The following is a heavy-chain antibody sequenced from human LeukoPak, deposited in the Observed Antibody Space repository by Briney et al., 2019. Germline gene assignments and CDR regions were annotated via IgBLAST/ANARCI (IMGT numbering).Heavy chain of an antibody. CDR2: IGFDGRYT. Sequence: PGGSLRLSCAASGFTFSSYGVHWVRQAPGNGLEWVGVIGFDGRYTYYTDSVKGRFTISRDNSKNTLYLQMSSLRAENTAGYVCAKDPSGGRDYYARDVWGEGTTFTVSS. CDR1: GFTFSSYG. D-gene: IGHD2-15*01. V-gene: IGHV3-33*06. J-gene: IGHJ6*01. CDR3: AKDPSGGRDYYARDV.